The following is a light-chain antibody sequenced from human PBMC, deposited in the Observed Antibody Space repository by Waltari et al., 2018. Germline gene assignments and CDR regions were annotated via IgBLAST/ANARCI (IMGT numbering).Light chain of an antibody. V-gene: IGKV3-20*01. J-gene: IGKJ1*01. CDR1: QSVSKY. CDR2: DAS. Sequence: DIVLTQSPGTLSLSPGERATLSCRASQSVSKYLAWYHQKPGQAPRLLIYDASTRATGIPDMCSGSGWGTDFSLTISRLEPEDFAVYYCQKYGTLPATFGQGTKVQ. CDR3: QKYGTLPAT.